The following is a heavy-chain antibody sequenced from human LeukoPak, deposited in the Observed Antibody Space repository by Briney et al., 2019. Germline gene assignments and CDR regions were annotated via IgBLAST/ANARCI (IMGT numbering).Heavy chain of an antibody. CDR3: ARDRSRFGF. CDR2: IKPDGSEN. V-gene: IGHV3-7*01. Sequence: GGSLRLSCAASGFTFSSYWMSWVRQAPGKGLEWVANIKPDGSENYYVDSVKGRFTISRDNAKNSLYLQVNSRRAEDTALYYCARDRSRFGFWGQGTLVTVSS. J-gene: IGHJ4*02. D-gene: IGHD6-6*01. CDR1: GFTFSSYW.